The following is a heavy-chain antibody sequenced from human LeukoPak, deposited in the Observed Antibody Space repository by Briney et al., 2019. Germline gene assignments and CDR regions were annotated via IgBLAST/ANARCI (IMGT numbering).Heavy chain of an antibody. D-gene: IGHD4-17*01. CDR1: GFTFGNYW. J-gene: IGHJ4*02. V-gene: IGHV3-74*01. CDR2: INTDGSTI. Sequence: GGSLRLFCAASGFTFGNYWMHWVRQVPGKGLVWVSRINTDGSTITYADSVKGRFTISRDNAKNKVYLQMSSLRAEDTAVYYCARGDYGAYFDYWGQGTLIIVSS. CDR3: ARGDYGAYFDY.